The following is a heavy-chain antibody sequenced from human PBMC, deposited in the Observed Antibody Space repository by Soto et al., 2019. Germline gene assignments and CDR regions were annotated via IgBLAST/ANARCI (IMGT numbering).Heavy chain of an antibody. V-gene: IGHV4-59*08. D-gene: IGHD2-2*02. CDR1: GGSISSYY. J-gene: IGHJ4*02. CDR2: IYYSGST. Sequence: LSLTCTVSGGSISSYYWSWIRQPPGKGLEWIGYIYYSGSTNYNPSLKSRVTISVDTSKNQFSLKLSSVTAADTAVYYCARRRYNLAYSGQGTLVTVSS. CDR3: ARRRYNLAY.